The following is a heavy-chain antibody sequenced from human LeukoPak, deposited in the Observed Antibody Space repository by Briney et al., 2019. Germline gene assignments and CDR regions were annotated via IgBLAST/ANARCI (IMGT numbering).Heavy chain of an antibody. J-gene: IGHJ3*02. CDR2: INTDGSST. D-gene: IGHD3-3*01. CDR1: GFTFSSYW. V-gene: IGHV3-74*01. Sequence: GGSLRLSCAASGFTFSSYWMHWVRQAPGKGLVWVSRINTDGSSTSYADSVKGRFTISRDNAKNTLYLQMNSLRAEDTAVYYCASPYDFWSGYPYGHDAFDIWGQGTMVTVSS. CDR3: ASPYDFWSGYPYGHDAFDI.